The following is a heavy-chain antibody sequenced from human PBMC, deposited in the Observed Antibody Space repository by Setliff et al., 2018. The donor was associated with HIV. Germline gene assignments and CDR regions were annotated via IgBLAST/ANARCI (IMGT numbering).Heavy chain of an antibody. D-gene: IGHD2-15*01. CDR2: IYHSGNT. CDR1: GPYSISSGFY. J-gene: IGHJ3*02. Sequence: SETLSLTCAVSGPYSISSGFYWGWLRQPPGQGLEWIGNIYHSGNTYYNPSRKSRVTISVDTSKNQFSLKLSSVTAADTAVYYCARNPCSGGSCPDAFDIWGQGTMVTVS. CDR3: ARNPCSGGSCPDAFDI. V-gene: IGHV4-38-2*01.